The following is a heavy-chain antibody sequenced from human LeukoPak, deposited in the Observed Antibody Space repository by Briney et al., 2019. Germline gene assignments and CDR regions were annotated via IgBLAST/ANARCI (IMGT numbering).Heavy chain of an antibody. V-gene: IGHV1-8*01. Sequence: ASVKVSCKASGYTFTNFDINWVRQASGQGLEWMGWINPKSGNTGYAQKFQGRVTMTRNTSIGTAYMELSRLTSEDTAVYYCARGDWDPFDYWGQGTLVTVSS. D-gene: IGHD3-9*01. J-gene: IGHJ4*02. CDR2: INPKSGNT. CDR1: GYTFTNFD. CDR3: ARGDWDPFDY.